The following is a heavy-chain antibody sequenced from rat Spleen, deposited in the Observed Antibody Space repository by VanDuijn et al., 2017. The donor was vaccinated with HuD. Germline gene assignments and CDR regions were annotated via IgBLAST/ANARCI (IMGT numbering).Heavy chain of an antibody. Sequence: EVQLVESGGGLVQPGRSLKLSCAASGFTFSYYGMAWVRQAPTKGLEWVASISPSGGSTYYRDSVKGRFTISRDNAKNTQYLQMDSLRSEDTATYYCARHGSSSSYFDYWGQGVMVTVSS. CDR2: ISPSGGST. V-gene: IGHV5S13*01. J-gene: IGHJ2*01. CDR1: GFTFSYYG. D-gene: IGHD1-2*01. CDR3: ARHGSSSSYFDY.